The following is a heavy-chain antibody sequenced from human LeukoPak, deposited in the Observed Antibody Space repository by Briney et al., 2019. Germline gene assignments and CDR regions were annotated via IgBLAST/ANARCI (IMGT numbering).Heavy chain of an antibody. CDR1: GDSINSYY. D-gene: IGHD2-15*01. Sequence: PSEPLSLTCTVSGDSINSYYWSWIRQPPGKGLECIQYNYTSGSNNYNPSLKSRVTISVDTPKNQFSLKLSSVTAADTAVYYCAGSCRGGSCYDYYYMDVWGKGTTVSVSS. J-gene: IGHJ6*03. V-gene: IGHV4-4*09. CDR2: NYTSGSN. CDR3: AGSCRGGSCYDYYYMDV.